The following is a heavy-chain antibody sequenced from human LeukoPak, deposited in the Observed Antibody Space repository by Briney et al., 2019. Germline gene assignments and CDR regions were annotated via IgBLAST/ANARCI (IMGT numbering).Heavy chain of an antibody. CDR3: TRRGTYGDYVDY. D-gene: IGHD4-17*01. Sequence: SETLSLTCTVSGYSINSGYYWGWIRQPLGKGREWIGNIYHSGSTYYNPSLKSRVTISVDTSTNHFSLRLTSVTAADTAVYYCTRRGTYGDYVDYWGLGTLVTVSS. CDR2: IYHSGST. V-gene: IGHV4-38-2*02. J-gene: IGHJ4*02. CDR1: GYSINSGYY.